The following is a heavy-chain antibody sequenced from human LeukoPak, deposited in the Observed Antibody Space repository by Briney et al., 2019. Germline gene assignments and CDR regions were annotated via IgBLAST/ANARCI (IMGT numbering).Heavy chain of an antibody. CDR2: ISTSSSTI. Sequence: GGSLRLSCAASGFTFSSYTMNWVRQAPGKGLEWVSYISTSSSTIYYADSVKGRFTISRDNAKNSLYLQMNSLRDEDTAVYYCARAYSCSSGRDGFDIWGQGTVVTVSS. CDR1: GFTFSSYT. J-gene: IGHJ3*02. D-gene: IGHD6-6*01. CDR3: ARAYSCSSGRDGFDI. V-gene: IGHV3-48*02.